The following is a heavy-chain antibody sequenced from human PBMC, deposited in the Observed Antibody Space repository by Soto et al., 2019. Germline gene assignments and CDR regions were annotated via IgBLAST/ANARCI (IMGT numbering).Heavy chain of an antibody. D-gene: IGHD5-18*01. CDR2: IYWDDDK. CDR1: GFSLSSSGVG. J-gene: IGHJ4*02. Sequence: QITLTESGPARVKPTQTLALTCTFSGFSLSSSGVGVGWIRQPPGKALEWLAVIYWDDDKRYNPSLKSRLSIMEDTTKNQLVHTMTYMDPVDTATYFCAHRGYMNGNWDQGYLEHWGQGTRVTVSS. CDR3: AHRGYMNGNWDQGYLEH. V-gene: IGHV2-5*02.